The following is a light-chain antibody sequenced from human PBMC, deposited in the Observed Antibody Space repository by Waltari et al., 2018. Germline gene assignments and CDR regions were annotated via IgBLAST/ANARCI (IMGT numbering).Light chain of an antibody. CDR3: TSYTSSGTLL. J-gene: IGLJ2*01. Sequence: QSALTQPPSVSGSPGQSVTLSCTGTRSAFGRYNRVSWYQHPPGTAPKLMIYEVTYRPSGVPDRFSGSKSGNTASLTISGLQAEDEADYYCTSYTSSGTLLFGGGTKLTVV. V-gene: IGLV2-18*02. CDR2: EVT. CDR1: RSAFGRYNR.